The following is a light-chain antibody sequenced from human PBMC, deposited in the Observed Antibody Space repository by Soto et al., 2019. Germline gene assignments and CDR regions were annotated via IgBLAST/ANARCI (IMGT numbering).Light chain of an antibody. CDR3: SSYTSSSSYVV. V-gene: IGLV2-14*01. J-gene: IGLJ2*01. Sequence: QAVVTQPASVSGSPGQSITISCTGTSSDVGGYNYVSWYQQHPGKAPKLMIYDVSNRPSGVSNRFSGSKSGNTASLTISGLQAEDEAAYYCSSYTSSSSYVVFGGGTKVTVL. CDR1: SSDVGGYNY. CDR2: DVS.